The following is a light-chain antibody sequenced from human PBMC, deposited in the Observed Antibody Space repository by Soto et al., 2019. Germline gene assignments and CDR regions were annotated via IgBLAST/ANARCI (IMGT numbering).Light chain of an antibody. Sequence: DLQMTQYPSTLSSSVRDGVTMRCRASQSISSWLAWYQQKPGRAPKLLIYDSSSLESGVPSRFSGSGSGTEFRLTISTMQPDDFATYYCQQYDSFSVTFGQGTRLEI. CDR1: QSISSW. CDR3: QQYDSFSVT. CDR2: DSS. J-gene: IGKJ5*01. V-gene: IGKV1-5*01.